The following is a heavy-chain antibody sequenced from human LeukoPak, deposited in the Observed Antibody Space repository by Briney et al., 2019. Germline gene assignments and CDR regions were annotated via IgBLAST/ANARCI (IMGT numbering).Heavy chain of an antibody. CDR3: ARQRCSSTSCYWYYYYGMDV. Sequence: PSETLSLTCTVSGGSISSSSYYWGWIRQPPGKGLEWIGSIYYSGSTYYNPSLKSRVTISVDTSKNQFSLKLSSVTAADTAVYYCARQRCSSTSCYWYYYYGMDVWGQGTTVTVSS. J-gene: IGHJ6*02. V-gene: IGHV4-39*01. CDR2: IYYSGST. D-gene: IGHD2-2*01. CDR1: GGSISSSSYY.